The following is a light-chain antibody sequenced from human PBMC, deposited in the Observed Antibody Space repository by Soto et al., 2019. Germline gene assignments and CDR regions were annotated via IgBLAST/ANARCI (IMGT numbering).Light chain of an antibody. CDR1: HSISSS. Sequence: EIVLTQSPGTLSLSPGERATLSCRASHSISSSSLAWYQQKPGQSPRLVIYDASTRATGIPARFSGSGSGTEFTLTISSLQSEDFAVYYCQQSNNWPWTFGQGTKVDIK. V-gene: IGKV3-15*01. CDR3: QQSNNWPWT. J-gene: IGKJ1*01. CDR2: DAS.